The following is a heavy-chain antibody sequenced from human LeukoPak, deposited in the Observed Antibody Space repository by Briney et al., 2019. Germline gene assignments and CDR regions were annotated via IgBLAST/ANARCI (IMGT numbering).Heavy chain of an antibody. J-gene: IGHJ4*02. D-gene: IGHD1-7*01. V-gene: IGHV1-46*01. CDR3: VRDNWHSLDY. CDR1: GYSFTSYY. Sequence: ASVKVSCKASGYSFTSYYVHWVRQAPGQGLEWVGIINPRTGSTTYAQKVQGRVIVTRDTSTSTVYMELSSLRSEDTAVYYCVRDNWHSLDYWGQGTLVTVSS. CDR2: INPRTGST.